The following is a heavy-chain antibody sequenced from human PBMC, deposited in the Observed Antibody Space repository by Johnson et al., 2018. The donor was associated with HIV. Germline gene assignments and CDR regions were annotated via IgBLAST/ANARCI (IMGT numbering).Heavy chain of an antibody. Sequence: VQLVESGGGLVKPGGSLRLSCTVSGFTFSNAWMNWVRQAPRKGLEWVGRIKSKTDGGTTDYAAPVKGRFTISRDDSKNTLYLQMNSLRAEDTAVYYCAKDRGYSYAYGQRGAFDIWGQGTMVTVSS. CDR2: IKSKTDGGTT. V-gene: IGHV3-15*01. J-gene: IGHJ3*02. CDR3: AKDRGYSYAYGQRGAFDI. CDR1: GFTFSNAW. D-gene: IGHD5-18*01.